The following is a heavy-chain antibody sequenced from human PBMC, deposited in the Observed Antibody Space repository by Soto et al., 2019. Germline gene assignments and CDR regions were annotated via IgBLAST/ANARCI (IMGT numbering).Heavy chain of an antibody. V-gene: IGHV3-9*01. CDR2: ISWNSGSI. CDR1: GFTFDDYA. CDR3: AKDLENYYGMDV. Sequence: LRLSCAASGFTFDDYAMHWVRQAPGKGLEWVSGISWNSGSIGYADSVKGRFTISRDNAKNSLYLQMNSLRAEDTALYYCAKDLENYYGMDVWGQGTTVTVSS. J-gene: IGHJ6*02.